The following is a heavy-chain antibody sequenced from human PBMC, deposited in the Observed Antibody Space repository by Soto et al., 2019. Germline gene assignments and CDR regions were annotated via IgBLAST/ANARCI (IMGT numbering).Heavy chain of an antibody. CDR2: TYYRSKWYN. D-gene: IGHD2-15*01. CDR1: GDSVSGNSAA. CDR3: ARDLSPSSKWSHSVPLDAFDI. V-gene: IGHV6-1*01. Sequence: PSRTLSLTCDISGDSVSGNSAAWNWIRQSPSRGLEWLGRTYYRSKWYNDYAVSVKSRITIKPDTSKNQFPLQLNSVTHEDTAVYYCARDLSPSSKWSHSVPLDAFDIWGQGTMVTVSS. J-gene: IGHJ3*02.